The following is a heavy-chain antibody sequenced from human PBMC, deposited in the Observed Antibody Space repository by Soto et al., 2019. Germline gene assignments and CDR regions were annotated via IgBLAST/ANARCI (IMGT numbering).Heavy chain of an antibody. D-gene: IGHD6-13*01. CDR3: ARDAAAGLNDY. CDR2: ISAYNGNT. CDR1: GYTITSYG. V-gene: IGHV1-18*01. Sequence: QVQLVQSGAEVKKRGASVKVSCKASGYTITSYGIRWVRQAPEQGLEWMGWISAYNGNTKYVQKFQGRVTMTTDTSTSTAYMELRSLRSDDTAVYYCARDAAAGLNDYWGQGTLVTVSS. J-gene: IGHJ4*02.